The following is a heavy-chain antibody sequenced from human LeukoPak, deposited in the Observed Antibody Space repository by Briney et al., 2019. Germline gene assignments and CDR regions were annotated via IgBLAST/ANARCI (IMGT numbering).Heavy chain of an antibody. Sequence: GGSLRLSCAASGFTFSSYSMNWVRQAPGKGLEWVSSISSGSSYIYYADSVKGRFTISRGNSKNTLYLQMNSLRAEDTAVYYCATQEMATIYFDYWGQGTLVTVSS. CDR2: ISSGSSYI. D-gene: IGHD5-24*01. CDR3: ATQEMATIYFDY. CDR1: GFTFSSYS. V-gene: IGHV3-21*04. J-gene: IGHJ4*02.